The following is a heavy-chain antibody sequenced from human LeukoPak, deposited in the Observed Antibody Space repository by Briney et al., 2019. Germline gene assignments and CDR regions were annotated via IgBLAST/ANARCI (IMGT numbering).Heavy chain of an antibody. CDR1: GFTFSSYA. D-gene: IGHD2/OR15-2a*01. CDR3: VREVVIVPDYYYYGMDV. J-gene: IGHJ6*02. V-gene: IGHV3-23*01. Sequence: GGSLRLSCAASGFTFSSYAMSWVRQAPGKGLEWVSAISGSGGSTYYADSVKGRFPISRDNSKNTLYLQMNSLRAEDTAVYYCVREVVIVPDYYYYGMDVWGQGTTVTVSS. CDR2: ISGSGGST.